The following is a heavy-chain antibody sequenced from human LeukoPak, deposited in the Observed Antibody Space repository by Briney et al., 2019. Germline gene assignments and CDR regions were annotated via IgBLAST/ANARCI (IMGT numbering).Heavy chain of an antibody. Sequence: GRSLRLSCAASGFTFDDYAMHWVRQAPGKGLEWVSGISWNSGSIGYADSVKGRFTISRDNSKNTLYLQMNSLRAEDTAVYYCARVSVVVTATPDYWGQGTLVTVSS. V-gene: IGHV3-9*01. CDR2: ISWNSGSI. D-gene: IGHD2-21*02. CDR1: GFTFDDYA. CDR3: ARVSVVVTATPDY. J-gene: IGHJ4*02.